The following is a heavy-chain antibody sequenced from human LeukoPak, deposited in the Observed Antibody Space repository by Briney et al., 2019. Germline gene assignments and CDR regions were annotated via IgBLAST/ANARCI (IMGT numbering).Heavy chain of an antibody. Sequence: GGSLRLSCAASGFTFSSYAMSWVRQAPGKGLEWVANIKQDGSEKYYVDSVKGRFTISRDNAKNSLYLQMNSLRAEDTAVYYCARFSRSTSWWGQGTLVTVSS. D-gene: IGHD2-2*01. V-gene: IGHV3-7*01. CDR1: GFTFSSYA. CDR3: ARFSRSTSW. CDR2: IKQDGSEK. J-gene: IGHJ4*02.